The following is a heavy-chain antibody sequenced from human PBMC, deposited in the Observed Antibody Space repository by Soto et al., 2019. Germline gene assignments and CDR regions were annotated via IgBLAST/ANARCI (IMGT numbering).Heavy chain of an antibody. CDR2: ISYYGSNK. CDR3: ASLEAAGTFGVDY. J-gene: IGHJ4*02. Sequence: GGSLRLSCAASGFTFSSYAMHWVRQAPGKGLEWVSVISYYGSNKYYADSVKGRFTISRDNSKNTLYLQMNSLRAEDTAVYYCASLEAAGTFGVDYWGQGTLVTVSS. V-gene: IGHV3-30-3*01. D-gene: IGHD6-13*01. CDR1: GFTFSSYA.